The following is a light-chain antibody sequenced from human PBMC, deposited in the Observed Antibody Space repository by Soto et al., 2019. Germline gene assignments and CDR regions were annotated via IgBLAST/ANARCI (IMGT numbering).Light chain of an antibody. J-gene: IGKJ4*01. CDR1: HDVSRN. Sequence: DIQMTQSPSSLSASVGDRVTIACQSSHDVSRNLNWFQQNPGEAPKLLIYDASNLEGGVPSSFSGRGCGTDFTLTIRSLQPEDVATYDCQQYSSMLSFGGGTEVDLK. V-gene: IGKV1-33*01. CDR2: DAS. CDR3: QQYSSMLS.